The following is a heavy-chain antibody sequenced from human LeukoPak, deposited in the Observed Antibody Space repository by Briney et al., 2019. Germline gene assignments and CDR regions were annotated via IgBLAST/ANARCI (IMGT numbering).Heavy chain of an antibody. J-gene: IGHJ4*02. D-gene: IGHD3-22*01. Sequence: GGSLRLSCAASGFTFSSYAMSWVRQAPGKGLEWVSAISGSGGSTYYADSVKGRFAISRDNSRNTLYLQMNSLRADDTAVYYCAKRDHYDSSGYFPLFDCWGQGTLVTVCS. V-gene: IGHV3-23*01. CDR1: GFTFSSYA. CDR3: AKRDHYDSSGYFPLFDC. CDR2: ISGSGGST.